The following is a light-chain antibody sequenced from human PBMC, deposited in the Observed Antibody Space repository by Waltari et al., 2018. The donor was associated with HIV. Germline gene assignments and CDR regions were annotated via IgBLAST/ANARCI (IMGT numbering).Light chain of an antibody. CDR3: SSYANTNTVM. J-gene: IGLJ3*02. CDR1: TSDVGPYDF. V-gene: IGLV2-14*01. CDR2: QVT. Sequence: QSAMTQPASVSGSPGPSITISCSGTTSDVGPYDFVSWYQQHPGKAPRLMIHQVTKRASGTSTRFSGSKSGKTAYLTISGLQSEDEGVYYCSSYANTNTVMFGGGTKLTVL.